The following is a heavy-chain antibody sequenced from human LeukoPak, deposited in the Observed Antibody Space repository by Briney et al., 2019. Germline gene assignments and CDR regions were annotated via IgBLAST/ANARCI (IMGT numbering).Heavy chain of an antibody. J-gene: IGHJ4*02. Sequence: GGSLRLSCDASGFTFSNAWMSWARQAPGKGLEWVSVIYSGGSTYYADSVKGRFTISRDNSKNTLYLQMNSLRAEDTAVYYCARDSPNNFDYWGQGTLVTVSS. D-gene: IGHD3-22*01. CDR1: GFTFSNAW. V-gene: IGHV3-66*02. CDR2: IYSGGST. CDR3: ARDSPNNFDY.